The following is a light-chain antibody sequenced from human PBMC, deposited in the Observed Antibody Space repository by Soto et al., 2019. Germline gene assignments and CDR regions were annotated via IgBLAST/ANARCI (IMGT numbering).Light chain of an antibody. CDR2: GAS. V-gene: IGKV3-20*01. CDR3: QQYGRSPPYT. Sequence: EIVLTQSLGTLSLSPGERATLSCRASLKFSSNYLAWYQQKPGQAPRLLIYGASSRATGIPDRFSGSGSGTDFTLTISRLEPEDFAVYYCQQYGRSPPYTFGQGTKLEIK. CDR1: LKFSSNY. J-gene: IGKJ2*01.